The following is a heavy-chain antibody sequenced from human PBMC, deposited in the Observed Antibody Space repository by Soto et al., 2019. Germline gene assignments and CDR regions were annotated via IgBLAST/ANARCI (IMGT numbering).Heavy chain of an antibody. V-gene: IGHV4-39*01. Sequence: SETLSLTCTVSGGSISSSSYYWGWIRQPPGKGLEWIGSIYYSGSTYYNPSLKSRVTISVDTSKNQFSLKLSSVTAADTAVYYCARSLPTRYCSGGSCYSTYHNWFDPWGQGTLVTVS. CDR1: GGSISSSSYY. D-gene: IGHD2-15*01. CDR2: IYYSGST. J-gene: IGHJ5*02. CDR3: ARSLPTRYCSGGSCYSTYHNWFDP.